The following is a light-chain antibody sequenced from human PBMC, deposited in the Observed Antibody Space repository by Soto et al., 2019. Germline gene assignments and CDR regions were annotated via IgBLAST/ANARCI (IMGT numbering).Light chain of an antibody. CDR2: DAF. J-gene: IGKJ4*01. CDR3: QQRASWPPFT. Sequence: EVILTQFPATLSMSPGESATLSCRASENIRTSLAWYQHRPGQPPRLLIYDAFNRATGIPPRFSGGGSGTDVTLTISGLEPEDFAVYYCQQRASWPPFTFGGGTNVEIK. V-gene: IGKV3-11*01. CDR1: ENIRTS.